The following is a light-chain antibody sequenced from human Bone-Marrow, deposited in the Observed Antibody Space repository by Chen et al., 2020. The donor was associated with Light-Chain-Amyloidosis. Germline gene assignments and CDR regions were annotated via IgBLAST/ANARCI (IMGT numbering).Light chain of an antibody. CDR3: QVWDRSSDRPV. CDR1: NIGSTS. V-gene: IGLV3-21*02. J-gene: IGLJ3*02. Sequence: SYVLTQPSSVSVAPGQTATIACGGNNIGSTSVHWYQQTPGQAPLLVVYDDSDRPSGIPERLSGANSGKTDTLTISGVEAEDEADYYCQVWDRSSDRPVFGGGTRLTVL. CDR2: DDS.